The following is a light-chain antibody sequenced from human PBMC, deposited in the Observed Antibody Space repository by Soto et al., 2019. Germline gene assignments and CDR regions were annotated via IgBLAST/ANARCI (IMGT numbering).Light chain of an antibody. Sequence: QSVLTQPASVSESPGQSITISCTGTSSDVDGYDYVSWYQQHPGKAPKLMIYEVSNRPFGVSDRFSASKSGNTASLTISGLQADDEADYYCSSYTSISTLVFGTGTKVTV. V-gene: IGLV2-14*01. CDR3: SSYTSISTLV. CDR2: EVS. CDR1: SSDVDGYDY. J-gene: IGLJ1*01.